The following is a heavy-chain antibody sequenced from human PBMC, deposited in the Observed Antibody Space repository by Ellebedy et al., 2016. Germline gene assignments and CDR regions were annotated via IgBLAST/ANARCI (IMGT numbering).Heavy chain of an antibody. CDR2: INNDGSST. J-gene: IGHJ4*02. V-gene: IGHV3-74*01. CDR3: ARRVVPAASGYYFDY. Sequence: GESLKISCAASGFTFSSYWMHWVRQAPGKGLVWVLRINNDGSSTSYADSVKGRFTISRDNAKNTLYLQMNSLIAEDTAVYYCARRVVPAASGYYFDYWGQGTLVTVSS. D-gene: IGHD2-2*01. CDR1: GFTFSSYW.